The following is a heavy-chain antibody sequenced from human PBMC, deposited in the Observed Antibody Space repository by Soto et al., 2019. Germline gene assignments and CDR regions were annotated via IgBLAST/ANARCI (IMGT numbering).Heavy chain of an antibody. CDR3: AKDGSNPVVRRGERSGMDV. V-gene: IGHV3-23*01. CDR1: GFTFSTYD. J-gene: IGHJ6*02. Sequence: EVQLLESGGGLVQPGESLRLSCVASGFTFSTYDMSWVRQAPGKGLEWVSSIRGSGLRTYYADSVKGRFTISRDNSNNTMYLQMNSLRAEDTAVYYCAKDGSNPVVRRGERSGMDVWGQGTTVTVSS. CDR2: IRGSGLRT. D-gene: IGHD3-10*01.